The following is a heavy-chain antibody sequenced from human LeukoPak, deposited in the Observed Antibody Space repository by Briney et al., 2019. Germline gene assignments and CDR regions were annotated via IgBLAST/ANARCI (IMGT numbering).Heavy chain of an antibody. Sequence: GGSLRLSCAVSGFIFNNYIMNWVRQAPGKGLEWVSSITGSGSFVYYADSVKGRFTISRDNAKNSLFLQMNSLRAEDTAVYYCARDYEIYWGQGTLVTVSS. CDR2: ITGSGSFV. CDR1: GFIFNNYI. V-gene: IGHV3-21*01. J-gene: IGHJ4*02. CDR3: ARDYEIY. D-gene: IGHD5-12*01.